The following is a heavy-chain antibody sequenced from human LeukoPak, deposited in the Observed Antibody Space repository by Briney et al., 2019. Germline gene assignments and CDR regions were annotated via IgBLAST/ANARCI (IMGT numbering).Heavy chain of an antibody. J-gene: IGHJ4*02. D-gene: IGHD3-22*01. V-gene: IGHV3-43*01. Sequence: GGSLRLSCAACGFTFEDYTMHWVRQAPGKTLEWVSLISWDGTTYYTDSVKGRFTISRDNSKDSLYLQMDTLRSEDTAFYYCVKDLTYESSGSFFDYWGQGTLVTVS. CDR2: ISWDGTT. CDR3: VKDLTYESSGSFFDY. CDR1: GFTFEDYT.